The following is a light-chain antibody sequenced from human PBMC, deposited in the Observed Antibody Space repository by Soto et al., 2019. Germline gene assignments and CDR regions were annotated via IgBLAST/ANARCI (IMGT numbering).Light chain of an antibody. CDR3: CSYAGSSTLNV. CDR2: EDT. V-gene: IGLV2-23*02. J-gene: IGLJ1*01. Sequence: QSVLTQPASVSGSPGQSITISCTGTSRDVGIYNLVSWYQLHPGKVPKLIIYEDTKRPSGISSRFSGSESGITAFLTISGLQAEDEADYYCCSYAGSSTLNVFGTGTKVTVL. CDR1: SRDVGIYNL.